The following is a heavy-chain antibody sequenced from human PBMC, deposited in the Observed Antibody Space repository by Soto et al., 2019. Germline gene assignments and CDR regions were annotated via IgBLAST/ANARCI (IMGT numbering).Heavy chain of an antibody. J-gene: IGHJ3*02. V-gene: IGHV3-23*01. Sequence: EVQLLESGGGLVQPGGSLRLSCAASEFTFSNYAMSWVRQGPGKGLEWVSGISVSGGSTYYADSVKGRFTISRDNSKNTLYLQMNSLRAEYTAVYYCAKDRFGSGSGYYPPDAFDIWGQGTMVTVSS. CDR1: EFTFSNYA. CDR3: AKDRFGSGSGYYPPDAFDI. CDR2: ISVSGGST. D-gene: IGHD3-22*01.